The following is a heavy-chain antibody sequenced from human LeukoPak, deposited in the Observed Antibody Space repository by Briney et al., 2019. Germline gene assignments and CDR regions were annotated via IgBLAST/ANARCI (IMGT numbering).Heavy chain of an antibody. CDR2: IYYSGST. V-gene: IGHV4-39*01. CDR1: GGSISSSSYY. D-gene: IGHD1-1*01. J-gene: IGHJ3*02. CDR3: TRRVATTGIYAFDI. Sequence: SETLSLTCTVSGGSISSSSYYWGWIRQPPGKGLEWIGSIYYSGSTYYNPSLKSRVTISVDTSKNQFSLKLSSVTAADTAVYYCTRRVATTGIYAFDIWGQGTMVTVSS.